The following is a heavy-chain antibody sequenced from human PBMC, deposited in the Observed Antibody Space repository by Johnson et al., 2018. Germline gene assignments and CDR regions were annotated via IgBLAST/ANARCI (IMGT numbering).Heavy chain of an antibody. CDR1: GFTFNTYA. V-gene: IGHV3-30*04. CDR2: ISYDGSKK. CDR3: AKDRAYYYDSSGYYNAEYFQH. Sequence: VQLVETGGGVVQXGRSLRLSCAASGFTFNTYAMHWVRQAPGKGLEWVAVISYDGSKKYYAASVKGRLTITRDNSKNTLNLQMNSLRAEDTAVDYCAKDRAYYYDSSGYYNAEYFQHWGQGTLVTVSS. D-gene: IGHD3-22*01. J-gene: IGHJ1*01.